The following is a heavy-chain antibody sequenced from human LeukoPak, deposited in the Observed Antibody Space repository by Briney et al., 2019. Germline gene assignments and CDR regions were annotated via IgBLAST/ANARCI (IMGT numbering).Heavy chain of an antibody. V-gene: IGHV3-23*01. CDR2: ISGSGGST. D-gene: IGHD6-13*01. Sequence: GGSLRLSCAASGFTFSSYAMSWVRQAPGKGLDWVSAISGSGGSTYYADSVKGRFTISRDNSKNTLNLQMNSLRAEDTAVYYCAKGSSSSWYKGDYWGQGTLVTVSS. CDR1: GFTFSSYA. CDR3: AKGSSSSWYKGDY. J-gene: IGHJ4*02.